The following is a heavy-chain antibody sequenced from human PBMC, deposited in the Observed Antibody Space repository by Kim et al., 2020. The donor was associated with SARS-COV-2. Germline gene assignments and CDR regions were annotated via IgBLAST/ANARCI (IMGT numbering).Heavy chain of an antibody. J-gene: IGHJ6*02. D-gene: IGHD6-19*01. CDR1: GFTFSSYS. Sequence: GGSLRLSCAASGFTFSSYSMNWVRQAPGKGLEWVSSISSSSSYIYYADSVKGRFTISRDNAKNSLYLQMNSLRAEDTAVYYCAREFLSGWYTKYYYYYGMDVWGQGTTVTVSS. CDR2: ISSSSSYI. V-gene: IGHV3-21*01. CDR3: AREFLSGWYTKYYYYYGMDV.